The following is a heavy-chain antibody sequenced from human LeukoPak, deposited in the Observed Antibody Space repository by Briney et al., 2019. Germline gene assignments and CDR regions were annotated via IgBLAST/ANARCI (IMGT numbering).Heavy chain of an antibody. Sequence: GESLKISCKGSGCSFTSYWIGCVRQMPGKGLEWRGIIYPGDSDTRYSPSFQGQVTVSADKSISTAYLQWSSLKASDTAMYYCARHAEGYYYYMDVWVKGTTVTVSS. CDR1: GCSFTSYW. CDR3: ARHAEGYYYYMDV. V-gene: IGHV5-51*01. CDR2: IYPGDSDT. J-gene: IGHJ6*03.